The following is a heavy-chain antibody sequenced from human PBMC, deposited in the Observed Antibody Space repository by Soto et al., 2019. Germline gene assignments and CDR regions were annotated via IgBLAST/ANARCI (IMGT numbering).Heavy chain of an antibody. D-gene: IGHD3-10*01. V-gene: IGHV4-31*03. Sequence: SETLSLTCTVSGGSISSGGYYWSWIRQHPGKGLEWIGYIYYSGSTYYNPSLKSRVTISVDTSKNQFSLKLSSVTAADTAVYYCARVLMVRGVIITIWFDPWGQGTLVTVSS. J-gene: IGHJ5*02. CDR1: GGSISSGGYY. CDR3: ARVLMVRGVIITIWFDP. CDR2: IYYSGST.